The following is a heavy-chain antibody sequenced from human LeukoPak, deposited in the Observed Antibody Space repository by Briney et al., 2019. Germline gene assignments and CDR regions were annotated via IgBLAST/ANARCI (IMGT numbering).Heavy chain of an antibody. Sequence: PGESLRLSCAASEFTFSDYYMSWIRQAPGKGLQWLAYSSTSGSITYYADSVKGRFTISRDNAKNSVYLQMNSLRAEDTAVYYCARDFSDVRGNIFDSWGQGTLVTVSS. V-gene: IGHV3-11*04. D-gene: IGHD3-10*02. J-gene: IGHJ4*02. CDR2: SSTSGSIT. CDR1: EFTFSDYY. CDR3: ARDFSDVRGNIFDS.